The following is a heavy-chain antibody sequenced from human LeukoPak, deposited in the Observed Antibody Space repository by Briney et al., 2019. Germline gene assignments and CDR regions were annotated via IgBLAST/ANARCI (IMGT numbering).Heavy chain of an antibody. Sequence: SQTLSLTCAISGDSVSSNSAAWNWIRQSPSRGLEWLGRTYYRSKWYNDYAVSVKSLITINPDTSKNQFSLQLNSVTPEDTAVYYCARRRYSSSWYLRSSGGSMDVWGKGTTVTVSS. J-gene: IGHJ6*03. D-gene: IGHD6-13*01. V-gene: IGHV6-1*03. CDR1: GDSVSSNSAA. CDR3: ARRRYSSSWYLRSSGGSMDV. CDR2: TYYRSKWYN.